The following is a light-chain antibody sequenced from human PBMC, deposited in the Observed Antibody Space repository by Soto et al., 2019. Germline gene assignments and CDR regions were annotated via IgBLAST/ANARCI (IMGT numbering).Light chain of an antibody. CDR1: QSIRSF. CDR2: TAS. V-gene: IGKV1-39*01. Sequence: DIQMTQSPSSLSASVGDRVTITCRSSQSIRSFLNWYQQKLGRAPKLLIYTASNLQTGVPSRFSGSGSGTDFTLTISSLQPEDFATYYCQQSYCSPQTFGQGTKVEIK. J-gene: IGKJ1*01. CDR3: QQSYCSPQT.